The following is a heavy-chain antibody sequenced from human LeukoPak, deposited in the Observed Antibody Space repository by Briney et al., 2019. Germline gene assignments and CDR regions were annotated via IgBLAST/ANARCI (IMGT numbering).Heavy chain of an antibody. CDR1: GFTFSSYS. CDR3: AGVDFWSRDSSSWYYFDY. CDR2: ISSSSSYI. Sequence: GSLRLSCAASGFTFSSYSMNWVRQAPGKGLEWVSSISSSSSYIYYADSVKGRFTISRDNAKNSLYLQMNSLRAEDTAVYYCAGVDFWSRDSSSWYYFDYWGQGTLVTVSS. V-gene: IGHV3-21*01. D-gene: IGHD6-13*01. J-gene: IGHJ4*02.